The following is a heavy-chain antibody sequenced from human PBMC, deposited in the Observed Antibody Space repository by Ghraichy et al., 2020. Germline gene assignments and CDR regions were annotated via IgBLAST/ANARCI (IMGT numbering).Heavy chain of an antibody. D-gene: IGHD2-2*01. CDR3: ARDMGCSSTSCYTHNWFDP. J-gene: IGHJ5*02. CDR1: GGSISSGGYY. Sequence: SETLSLTCTVSGGSISSGGYYWSWIRQHPGKGLEWIGYIYYSGSTYYNPSLKSRVTISVDTSKNQFSLKLSSVTAADTAVYYCARDMGCSSTSCYTHNWFDPWGQGTLVTVSS. V-gene: IGHV4-31*03. CDR2: IYYSGST.